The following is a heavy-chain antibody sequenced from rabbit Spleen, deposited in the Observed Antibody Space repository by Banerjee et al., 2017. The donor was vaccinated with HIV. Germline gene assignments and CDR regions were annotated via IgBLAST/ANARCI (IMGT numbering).Heavy chain of an antibody. V-gene: IGHV1S45*01. CDR2: IYTGGSGGI. Sequence: QEQLEESGGGLVKPGASLTLTCTASGFDLSNYYYIYWVRQAPGKGLEWIGCIYTGGSGGIYYASWARGRLTISKTSSTTVTLQMTSLTAADTATYFCGRSSNAGYAGYGYGSNLWGPGTLVTVS. J-gene: IGHJ4*01. CDR3: GRSSNAGYAGYGYGSNL. D-gene: IGHD7-1*01. CDR1: GFDLSNYYY.